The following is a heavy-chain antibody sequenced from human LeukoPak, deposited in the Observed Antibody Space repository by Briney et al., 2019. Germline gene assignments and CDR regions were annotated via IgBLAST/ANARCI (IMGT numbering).Heavy chain of an antibody. CDR2: IYYSGST. V-gene: IGHV4-59*01. CDR3: ARGGGRDWFDP. D-gene: IGHD2-15*01. Sequence: SETLSLTCTVSGGSISSYYWSWIRQPPGKGLEWIGYIYYSGSTNHNPSLKSRVTISVDTSKNQFSLKLSSVTAADTAVYYCARGGGRDWFDPWGQGTLVTVSS. CDR1: GGSISSYY. J-gene: IGHJ5*02.